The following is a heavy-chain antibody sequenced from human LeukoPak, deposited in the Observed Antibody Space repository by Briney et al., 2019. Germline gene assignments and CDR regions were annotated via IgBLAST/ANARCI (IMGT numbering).Heavy chain of an antibody. CDR3: ARVLLGMGIVNWYFDL. CDR1: GGSISSYY. V-gene: IGHV4-59*01. Sequence: SETLSLTCTVSGGSISSYYWSWIRQPPGKGLEWIGYIYHSGSTNYNPSLKSRVTISVDTSKNQFSLKLSSVTAADTAVYYCARVLLGMGIVNWYFDLWGRGTLVTVSS. CDR2: IYHSGST. D-gene: IGHD7-27*01. J-gene: IGHJ2*01.